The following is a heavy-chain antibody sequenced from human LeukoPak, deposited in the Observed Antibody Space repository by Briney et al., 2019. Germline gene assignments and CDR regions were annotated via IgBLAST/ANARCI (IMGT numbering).Heavy chain of an antibody. CDR2: IYYSGST. CDR1: GGSVSSGSYY. J-gene: IGHJ4*02. CDR3: ARARERSSFDYFDY. D-gene: IGHD2-2*01. V-gene: IGHV4-61*01. Sequence: SETLSLTCTVSGGSVSSGSYYWSWIRQPPGKGLEWIGYIYYSGSTNYNPSLKSRVTISVDTSKNQFSLKLSSVTAADTAVYYCARARERSSFDYFDYWGQGTLVTVSS.